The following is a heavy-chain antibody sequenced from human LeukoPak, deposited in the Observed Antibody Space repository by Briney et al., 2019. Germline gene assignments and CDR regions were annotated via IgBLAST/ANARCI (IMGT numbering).Heavy chain of an antibody. D-gene: IGHD2-21*02. J-gene: IGHJ4*02. CDR3: AKDISGGDCPDY. CDR2: ISYDGSDK. V-gene: IGHV3-30*18. Sequence: GGSLRLSCAASGFTFSSYAMSWVRQAPGKGLEWVAVISYDGSDKYYADSVKGRFTISRDNSKNTLYLQMNSLRAEDTAVYYCAKDISGGDCPDYWGQGTLVTASS. CDR1: GFTFSSYA.